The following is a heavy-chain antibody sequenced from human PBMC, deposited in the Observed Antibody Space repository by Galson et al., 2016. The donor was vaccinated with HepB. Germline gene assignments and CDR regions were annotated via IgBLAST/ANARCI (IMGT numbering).Heavy chain of an antibody. J-gene: IGHJ6*02. D-gene: IGHD5-18*01. CDR3: TKVGGYSFGSNDYYAMDV. V-gene: IGHV3-30*18. CDR2: ISYDGSDN. Sequence: SLRLSCAASGFTFRSYGMHCVRRAPGKRLAWVAFISYDGSDNYYGDSVQGRFTISRDHSKNTLYLQMNSPRLEDTAVYYCTKVGGYSFGSNDYYAMDVWGQGTTATVSS. CDR1: GFTFRSYG.